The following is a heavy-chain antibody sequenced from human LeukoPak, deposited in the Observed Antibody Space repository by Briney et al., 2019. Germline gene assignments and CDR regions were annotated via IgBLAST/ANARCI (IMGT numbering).Heavy chain of an antibody. J-gene: IGHJ3*02. CDR1: GGSISSYY. CDR2: IYYSGST. D-gene: IGHD1-26*01. V-gene: IGHV4-59*12. CDR3: ASDASGSYAYAFDI. Sequence: SETLSLTCTVSGGSISSYYWSWIRQPPGKGLEWIGYIYYSGSTNYNPSLKSRVTISVDTSKNQFSLKLSSVTAADTAVYYCASDASGSYAYAFDIWGQGTMVTVSS.